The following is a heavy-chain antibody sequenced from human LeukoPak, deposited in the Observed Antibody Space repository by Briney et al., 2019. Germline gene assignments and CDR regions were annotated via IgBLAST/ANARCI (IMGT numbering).Heavy chain of an antibody. CDR3: AKGYCSGGSCYFFVY. V-gene: IGHV3-23*01. J-gene: IGHJ4*02. D-gene: IGHD2-15*01. CDR1: GFTFSSYA. Sequence: GGSLRLSCAASGFTFSSYAMSWVRQAPGKGPEWVSAISGSGGSTYYADSVKGRFTISRDNSKNTLYLQMNSLRAEDTAVYYCAKGYCSGGSCYFFVYWGQGTLVTVSS. CDR2: ISGSGGST.